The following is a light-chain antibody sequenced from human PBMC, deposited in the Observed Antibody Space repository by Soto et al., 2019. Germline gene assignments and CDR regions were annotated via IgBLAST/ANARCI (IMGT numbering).Light chain of an antibody. CDR1: QSVSSGTD. V-gene: IGKV3-20*01. Sequence: EVVLTQSPGTLSLSPGERATLSCRASQSVSSGTDLAWYQQKPGQAPTLLIYGASTRAAVIPDRFSGSGSGTDCTLTITRLEPEEFAVYYWQQYGDSPLTFGGGTRVE. J-gene: IGKJ4*01. CDR3: QQYGDSPLT. CDR2: GAS.